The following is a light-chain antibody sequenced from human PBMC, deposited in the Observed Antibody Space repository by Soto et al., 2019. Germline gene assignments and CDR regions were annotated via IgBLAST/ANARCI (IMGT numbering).Light chain of an antibody. CDR1: SSDVGGYDY. Sequence: QSALTQPTSASGSPGQSVTISCTGTSSDVGGYDYVSWYQQHPGKAPKLMIYEVTKRPSGVPDRFSGSKSGNTAFLTVSGLQAEDEAGYFCNSYVGSNTWVFGGGTKLTVL. J-gene: IGLJ3*02. V-gene: IGLV2-8*01. CDR3: NSYVGSNTWV. CDR2: EVT.